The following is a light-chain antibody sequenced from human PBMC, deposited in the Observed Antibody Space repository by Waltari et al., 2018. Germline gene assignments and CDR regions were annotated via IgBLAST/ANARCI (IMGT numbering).Light chain of an antibody. CDR2: KAS. CDR3: QHYDSYSAT. V-gene: IGKV1-5*03. J-gene: IGKJ4*02. Sequence: DVQMTQSPSTLSASVGDIVTITCRASQSISSWLAWYQQKPGKAPKLLIYKASNLESGVPSRFSGGGSGTEFTLTINSLQPDDFATYYCQHYDSYSATFGRGTKVEIK. CDR1: QSISSW.